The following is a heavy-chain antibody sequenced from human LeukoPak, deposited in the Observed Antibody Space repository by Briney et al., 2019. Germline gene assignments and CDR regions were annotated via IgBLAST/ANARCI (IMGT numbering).Heavy chain of an antibody. V-gene: IGHV4-4*02. Sequence: SETLSLTCAVSGGSISSSNWWSWVRQPPGKGLEWIGEIYHSGSTNYNPSLKSRVTISADKSKNQFSLKLSSVTAADTAVYYCAIVVDTLGDDAFDIWGQGTMVTVSS. J-gene: IGHJ3*02. CDR2: IYHSGST. D-gene: IGHD5-12*01. CDR3: AIVVDTLGDDAFDI. CDR1: GGSISSSNW.